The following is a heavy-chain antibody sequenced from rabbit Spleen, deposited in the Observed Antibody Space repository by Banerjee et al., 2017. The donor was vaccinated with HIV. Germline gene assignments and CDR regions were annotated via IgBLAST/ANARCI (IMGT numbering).Heavy chain of an antibody. CDR1: GFDFSSYG. D-gene: IGHD5-1*01. CDR3: VREVAAKFGL. V-gene: IGHV1S7*01. Sequence: QLKETGGGLVQPGGSLTLSCKASGFDFSSYGVSWVRQAPGKGLEWIGYIDPIFHVTTYANWVNGRFSISRENTQNTVYLQLNSLTAADTATYFCVREVAAKFGLWGQGTLVTVS. CDR2: IDPIFHVT. J-gene: IGHJ3*01.